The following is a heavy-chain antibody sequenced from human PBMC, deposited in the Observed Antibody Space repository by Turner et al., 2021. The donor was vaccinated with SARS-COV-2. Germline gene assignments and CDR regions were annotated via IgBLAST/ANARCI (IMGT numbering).Heavy chain of an antibody. Sequence: VQLLESGGGVVQPGGSLRLSCAASGFTFSSYGMHWVRQAPGKGLEWVAVISYDGSNKYYADSVKGRFTISRDNSKNTLYLQMNSLRAEDTAVYYCAKNLIRHYQLLYPPNYYGMDVWGQGTTVTVSS. CDR1: GFTFSSYG. J-gene: IGHJ6*02. CDR2: ISYDGSNK. D-gene: IGHD2-2*02. CDR3: AKNLIRHYQLLYPPNYYGMDV. V-gene: IGHV3-30*18.